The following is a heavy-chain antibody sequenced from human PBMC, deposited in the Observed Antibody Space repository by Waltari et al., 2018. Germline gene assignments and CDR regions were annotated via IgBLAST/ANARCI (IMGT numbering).Heavy chain of an antibody. CDR1: GGSISGTSYY. V-gene: IGHV4-39*01. Sequence: QLQLQESGPGLVKPSETLSLTCSVSGGSISGTSYYWGWIRQPPGKGLEWIGSFYYSGRTYHNPSLKSRITISVDTSKNQFSLQLSSVTAADTAMYYCARPGRVGGGSLMGLDYWGQGTLVTVSS. J-gene: IGHJ4*02. CDR2: FYYSGRT. CDR3: ARPGRVGGGSLMGLDY. D-gene: IGHD2-15*01.